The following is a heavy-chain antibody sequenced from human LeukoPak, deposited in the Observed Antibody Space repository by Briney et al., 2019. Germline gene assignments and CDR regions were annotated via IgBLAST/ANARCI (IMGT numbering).Heavy chain of an antibody. D-gene: IGHD3-22*01. J-gene: IGHJ4*02. CDR2: IYYSGST. V-gene: IGHV4-30-4*01. CDR1: GGSISSGDYY. CDR3: ARGVQYYYDSSGSVFFDY. Sequence: PSETLSLTCTVSGGSISSGDYYWSWIRQPPGKGLEWIGYIYYSGSTYYNPSLKSRVTISVDTSKNQFSLELSSVTAADTAVYYCARGVQYYYDSSGSVFFDYWGQGTLVTVSS.